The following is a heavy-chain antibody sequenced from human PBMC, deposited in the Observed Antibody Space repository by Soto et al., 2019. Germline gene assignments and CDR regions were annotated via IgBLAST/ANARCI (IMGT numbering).Heavy chain of an antibody. CDR2: IRGSGGST. D-gene: IGHD2-8*02. J-gene: IGHJ4*02. CDR1: GFTFSNYA. Sequence: VHLFESGGGLVQPGGSLRLSCAASGFTFSNYAMSWVRQAPGKGLEWISVIRGSGGSTFYADAVKGRFTISRDDSKSTVYLQMNSLRAEDTAVYYCAKRAGGGGEPIDHWGQGTLVTVSS. V-gene: IGHV3-23*01. CDR3: AKRAGGGGEPIDH.